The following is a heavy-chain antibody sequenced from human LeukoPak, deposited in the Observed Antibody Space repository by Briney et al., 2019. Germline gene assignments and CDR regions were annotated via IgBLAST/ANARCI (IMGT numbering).Heavy chain of an antibody. J-gene: IGHJ4*02. Sequence: AGGSLRLSCAASGFTFSDYSLNWVRQAPGKGLEWVSSIGGSSSHICYADSLRGRFTISRDNAKNSLFLQMNSLRAEDTAVYYCAREGDYGDFEYYFDCWGQGTLVTVSS. CDR2: IGGSSSHI. CDR3: AREGDYGDFEYYFDC. D-gene: IGHD4-17*01. V-gene: IGHV3-21*06. CDR1: GFTFSDYS.